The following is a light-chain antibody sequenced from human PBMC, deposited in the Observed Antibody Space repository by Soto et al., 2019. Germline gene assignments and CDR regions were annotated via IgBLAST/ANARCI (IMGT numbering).Light chain of an antibody. Sequence: DIQMTQSPSTLSASVGDRVAMTCRASQTISKWLAWYQQKQGKAPNLLIYSTSTLQSGVPSRFSGSGSGTDFNLTINSLQTEDFATYYCQQAYDIPRTFGQGTKVDIK. V-gene: IGKV1-39*01. J-gene: IGKJ1*01. CDR2: STS. CDR3: QQAYDIPRT. CDR1: QTISKW.